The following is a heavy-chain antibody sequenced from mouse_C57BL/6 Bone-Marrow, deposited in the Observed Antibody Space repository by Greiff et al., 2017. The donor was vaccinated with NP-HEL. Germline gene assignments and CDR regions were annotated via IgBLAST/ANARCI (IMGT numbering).Heavy chain of an antibody. V-gene: IGHV5-4*01. CDR3: ARANYDGGYFDV. D-gene: IGHD2-4*01. J-gene: IGHJ1*03. Sequence: EVQLVESGGGLVKPGGSLKLSCAASGFTFSSYAMSWVRQTPEKRLEWVATISDGGSYTYYPDNVKGRFTISRDNAKNNLYLQMSHLKSEDTAMYYCARANYDGGYFDVWGTGTTVTVSS. CDR1: GFTFSSYA. CDR2: ISDGGSYT.